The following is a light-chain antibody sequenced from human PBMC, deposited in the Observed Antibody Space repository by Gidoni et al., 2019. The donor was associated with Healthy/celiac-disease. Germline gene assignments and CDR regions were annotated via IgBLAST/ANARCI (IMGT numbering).Light chain of an antibody. CDR3: SSYAGSNNYVV. CDR1: RSYVGGYNY. J-gene: IGLJ2*01. V-gene: IGLV2-8*01. CDR2: EVS. Sequence: QSALTQPPSASGSPGQSVTISCTGTRSYVGGYNYVSWYQQHPGKAPKLMIYEVSKRPSGVPDRFSGSKSGNTASLTVSGLQAEDEADYYCSSYAGSNNYVVFGGGTKLTVL.